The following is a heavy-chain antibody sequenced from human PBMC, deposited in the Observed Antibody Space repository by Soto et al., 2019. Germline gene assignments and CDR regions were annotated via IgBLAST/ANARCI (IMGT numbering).Heavy chain of an antibody. J-gene: IGHJ4*02. D-gene: IGHD6-19*01. V-gene: IGHV4-31*03. CDR3: ARQKQWLSPFAD. CDR1: GGSITNDDYY. Sequence: QVQLQESGPGLVKPSQTLSLTCTVSGGSITNDDYYWNWIRQLPGKGLEWIGYIHNSGTTDYNPSPKSRLTQSVATAKSQVSLKLSSVTAADTAVYFCARQKQWLSPFADWGQGTLVTVSS. CDR2: IHNSGTT.